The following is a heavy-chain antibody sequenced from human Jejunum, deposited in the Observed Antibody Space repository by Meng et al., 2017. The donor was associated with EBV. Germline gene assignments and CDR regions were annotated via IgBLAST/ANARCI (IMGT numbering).Heavy chain of an antibody. CDR1: GFTFSGHA. CDR2: ISNDGNNK. V-gene: IGHV3-30-3*01. J-gene: IGHJ4*02. CDR3: TREWGADY. Sequence: QVQLVGAGGGGVQPGRALRLSCAASGFTFSGHAMQWVRQAPGKGLKWVALISNDGNNKYYADSVKGRFTISRDNSKNTLYLQMNSLRVDDTALYYCTREWGADYWGQGTLVTVSS. D-gene: IGHD3-16*01.